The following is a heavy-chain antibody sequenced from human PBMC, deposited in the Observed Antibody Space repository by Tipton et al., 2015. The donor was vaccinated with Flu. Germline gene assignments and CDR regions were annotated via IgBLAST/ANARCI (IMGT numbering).Heavy chain of an antibody. Sequence: TLSLTCTVSGGSVSSYYWSWIRQPAGKGLEWIGRIYTSGSTNYNPSLKSRVTMSVDTSKNQFSLKLSSVTAADTAVYYCARETVYDFWSGYYNVGYYSYYGMDVWGQGTTVTVSS. D-gene: IGHD3-3*01. V-gene: IGHV4-4*07. CDR3: ARETVYDFWSGYYNVGYYSYYGMDV. J-gene: IGHJ6*02. CDR1: GGSVSSYY. CDR2: IYTSGST.